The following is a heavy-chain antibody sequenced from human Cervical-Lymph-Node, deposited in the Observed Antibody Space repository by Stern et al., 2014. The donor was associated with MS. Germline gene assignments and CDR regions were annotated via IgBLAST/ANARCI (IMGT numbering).Heavy chain of an antibody. CDR1: GYTFTTSD. CDR2: MNPDTGNT. J-gene: IGHJ5*02. V-gene: IGHV1-8*01. CDR3: ARGYPWEPTWLDP. D-gene: IGHD1-26*01. Sequence: QVQLVQSGAEVKQPGASVKVSCKASGYTFTTSDIHWVRQVTGQGLEWMGWMNPDTGNTGFAHTFQGRVTMTRNTSISIAYLELISLRSEDTAVYYCARGYPWEPTWLDPWGQGTLVTVSS.